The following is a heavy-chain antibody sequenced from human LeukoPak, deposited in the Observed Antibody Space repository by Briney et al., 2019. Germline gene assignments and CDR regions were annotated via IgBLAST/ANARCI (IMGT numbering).Heavy chain of an antibody. J-gene: IGHJ5*02. CDR1: GYTFTSYG. D-gene: IGHD4-17*01. CDR3: ARVFYGDYNWFDP. CDR2: ISAYNGDT. Sequence: GASEKVSCKASGYTFTSYGISWVRQVPGQGLEWMGWISAYNGDTKYAQILQGRVTMTTDTSTSTAYMELRSLRSDDTAVYYCARVFYGDYNWFDPWGQGTLVTVSS. V-gene: IGHV1-18*01.